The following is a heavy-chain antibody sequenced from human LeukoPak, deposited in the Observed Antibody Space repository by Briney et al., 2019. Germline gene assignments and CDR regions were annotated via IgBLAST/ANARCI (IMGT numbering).Heavy chain of an antibody. Sequence: GGSLRLSCAASGFTFSTYAMTWVRQAPGEGLEWVSAISGTGGSTYYADSVKGRFTISRDNSKNTLYLQMNSLRAEDTAVYYCAFDYASGSYLGFDYWGQGTLVTVSS. J-gene: IGHJ4*02. CDR2: ISGTGGST. V-gene: IGHV3-23*01. D-gene: IGHD3-10*01. CDR1: GFTFSTYA. CDR3: AFDYASGSYLGFDY.